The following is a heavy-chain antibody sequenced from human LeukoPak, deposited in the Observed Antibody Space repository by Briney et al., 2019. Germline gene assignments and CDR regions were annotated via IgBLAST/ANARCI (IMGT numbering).Heavy chain of an antibody. CDR1: GGSFSGYY. V-gene: IGHV4-34*01. D-gene: IGHD4-23*01. CDR3: ARQGYGGNLYFDY. CDR2: INHSGST. J-gene: IGHJ4*02. Sequence: SETLSLTCAVYGGSFSGYYWSWIRQPPGKGLEWIGEINHSGSTNYNPSLKSRVTISVDTSKNQFSLKLSSVTAADTAVYYCARQGYGGNLYFDYWGQGTLVTVSS.